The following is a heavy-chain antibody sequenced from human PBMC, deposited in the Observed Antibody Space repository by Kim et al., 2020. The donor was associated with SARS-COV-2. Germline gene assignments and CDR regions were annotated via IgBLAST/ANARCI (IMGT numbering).Heavy chain of an antibody. CDR2: INHSGST. Sequence: SETLSLTCAVYGGSFSGYYWSWIRQPPGKGLEWIGEINHSGSTNYNPSLKSRVTISVDTSKNQFSLKLSSVTAADTAVYYCARMVRWLAAFDYWGQGTLVTVSS. CDR1: GGSFSGYY. V-gene: IGHV4-34*01. J-gene: IGHJ4*02. CDR3: ARMVRWLAAFDY. D-gene: IGHD4-17*01.